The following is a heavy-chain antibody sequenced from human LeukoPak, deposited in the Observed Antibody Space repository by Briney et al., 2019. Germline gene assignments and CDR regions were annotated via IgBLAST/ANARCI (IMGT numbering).Heavy chain of an antibody. CDR1: GGSIRSSYYY. Sequence: NTSETLSLTCTVSGGSIRSSYYYWGWIRQPPGKGLEWIGYMYYSGSTYYNPSLKSRVTISVDTSKNQFSLKLSSVTAADTAVYYCVRRMVGAIRPFDYWGQGTLVTVSS. J-gene: IGHJ4*02. D-gene: IGHD1-26*01. CDR3: VRRMVGAIRPFDY. CDR2: MYYSGST. V-gene: IGHV4-30-4*08.